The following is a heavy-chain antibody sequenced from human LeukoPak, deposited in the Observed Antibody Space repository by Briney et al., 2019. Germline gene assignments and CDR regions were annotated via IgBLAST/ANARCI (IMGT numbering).Heavy chain of an antibody. CDR2: ISYDGSNQ. D-gene: IGHD4/OR15-4a*01. Sequence: GRSLRLSCAASGFTFSSYGMHWVRQAPGKWLERVALISYDGSNQYYADSVKGRFTVSRDNSKNTLSMQMNSLRVEDTAVYYCAKEVPSLDDWGQGALVTVSS. V-gene: IGHV3-30*18. CDR1: GFTFSSYG. CDR3: AKEVPSLDD. J-gene: IGHJ4*02.